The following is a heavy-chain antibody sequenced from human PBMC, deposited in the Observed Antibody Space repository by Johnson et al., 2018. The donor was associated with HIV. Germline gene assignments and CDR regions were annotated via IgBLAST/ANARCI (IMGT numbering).Heavy chain of an antibody. J-gene: IGHJ3*02. CDR2: ISYDGSNK. CDR3: ARENVLFNALDI. Sequence: QVQLVESGGGVVQPGRSLRLSCAASGFTFSNYALHWVRQAPGKGLEWVAVISYDGSNKYYADSVKGRFTISRDNSKNTLYLQMNSLRTEDTAVYYCARENVLFNALDIWGQGTMVTVSS. CDR1: GFTFSNYA. D-gene: IGHD2/OR15-2a*01. V-gene: IGHV3-30*04.